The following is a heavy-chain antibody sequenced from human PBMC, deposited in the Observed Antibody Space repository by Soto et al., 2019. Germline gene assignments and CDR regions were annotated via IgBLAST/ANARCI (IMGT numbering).Heavy chain of an antibody. D-gene: IGHD3-16*01. CDR2: ISYDGSNK. V-gene: IGHV3-30-3*01. Sequence: GGSLIVSCAASGFTFSSYAMHWVRQAPGKGLEWVAVISYDGSNKYYADSVKGRFTISRDNSKNTLYLQMNSLRAEDTAVYYCARHNYYSWGSDYWGQGTLVTVSS. CDR1: GFTFSSYA. CDR3: ARHNYYSWGSDY. J-gene: IGHJ4*02.